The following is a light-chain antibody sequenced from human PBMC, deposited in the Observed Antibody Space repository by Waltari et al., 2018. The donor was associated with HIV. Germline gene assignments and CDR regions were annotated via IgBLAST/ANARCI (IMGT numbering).Light chain of an antibody. V-gene: IGLV4-69*02. J-gene: IGLJ1*01. CDR3: QTWDTGIRV. CDR1: SGHSSYA. Sequence: QVVLTQSPSASASLGASVKLTCTLSSGHSSYAIAGHQQQPEKGPRYLMKLKSDGSHTKGDGIPDRFSGSSSGAERYLTISSLQSEDEADYYCQTWDTGIRVFGFGTKVTVL. CDR2: LKSDGSH.